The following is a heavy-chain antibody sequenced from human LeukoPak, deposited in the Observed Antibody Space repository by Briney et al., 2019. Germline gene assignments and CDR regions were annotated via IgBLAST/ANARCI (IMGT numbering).Heavy chain of an antibody. Sequence: GSLRLSCAASGFTFSSHWMSWVRQAPGKGMEWVALINEDGRRKFYVDSVRGRFTISRDNAKSSLYLQMNDLNAEDTALYYCAKPYCGGTSCSKSGDWFDPRGQGTLVTVSS. CDR2: INEDGRRK. J-gene: IGHJ5*02. CDR1: GFTFSSHW. D-gene: IGHD2-21*01. V-gene: IGHV3-7*05. CDR3: AKPYCGGTSCSKSGDWFDP.